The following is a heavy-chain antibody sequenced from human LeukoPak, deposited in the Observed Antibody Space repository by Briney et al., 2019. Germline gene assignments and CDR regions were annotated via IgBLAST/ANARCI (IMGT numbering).Heavy chain of an antibody. D-gene: IGHD2-2*01. Sequence: SQTLSLTCTVSGGSISSGDYYWSWMRQPPGRGLEWIGYIYYSGSTYYNPSLKSRVTISVDTSKNQFSLKLSSVTAADTAVYYCAREYCSSTSCYCDVWGQGTTVTVPS. V-gene: IGHV4-30-4*01. CDR3: AREYCSSTSCYCDV. CDR1: GGSISSGDYY. J-gene: IGHJ6*02. CDR2: IYYSGST.